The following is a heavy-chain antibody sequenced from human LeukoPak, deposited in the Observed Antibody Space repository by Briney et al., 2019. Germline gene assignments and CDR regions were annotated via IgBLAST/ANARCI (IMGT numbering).Heavy chain of an antibody. D-gene: IGHD2-15*01. CDR2: IRYGGSNK. J-gene: IGHJ6*04. CDR3: AKDSKIVGFDP. CDR1: GFTFSSYG. V-gene: IGHV3-30*02. Sequence: PGGSLRLSCAASGFTFSSYGMHWVRQAPGKGLEWVAFIRYGGSNKYNADSVKGRFTISRDNSKNTLYLQMNSLRAEDTAVYYCAKDSKIVGFDPWGKGTTVTVSS.